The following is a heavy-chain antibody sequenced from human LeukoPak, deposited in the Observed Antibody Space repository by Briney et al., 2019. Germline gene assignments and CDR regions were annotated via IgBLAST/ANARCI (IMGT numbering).Heavy chain of an antibody. J-gene: IGHJ6*02. CDR2: INPSGGST. CDR3: ARAEWHGMDV. CDR1: GYTFTSYY. D-gene: IGHD3-3*01. Sequence: GASVKVSCKASGYTFTSYYMHWVRQAPGQGLEWMGIINPSGGSTSYAQKFQGRGTMTRDTSTTTVYMELSSLRSEDTAVYYCARAEWHGMDVWGQGTTVTVSS. V-gene: IGHV1-46*01.